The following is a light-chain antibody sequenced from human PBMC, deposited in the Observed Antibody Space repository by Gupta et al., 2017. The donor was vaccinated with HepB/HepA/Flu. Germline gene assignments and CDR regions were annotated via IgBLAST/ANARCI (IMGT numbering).Light chain of an antibody. Sequence: QSALTQPPSVSGSHGQSVTIAFTGTSSDVASYNGLSWYQQPPGTAPKPMIYEVSNRPSGVPNRFSGSKSDNTASLTISGLQAEDEADYFCSSYTSSTTYVIFGGGTKLTVL. CDR1: SSDVASYNG. V-gene: IGLV2-18*02. J-gene: IGLJ2*01. CDR3: SSYTSSTTYVI. CDR2: EVS.